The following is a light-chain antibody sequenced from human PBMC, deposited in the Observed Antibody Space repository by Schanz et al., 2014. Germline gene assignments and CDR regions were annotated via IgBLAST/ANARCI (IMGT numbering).Light chain of an antibody. J-gene: IGKJ2*01. CDR3: QHET. Sequence: EIVMTQSPATLSVSPGERATLSCRASQSVSSNLAWYQQRPGQAPRLLIYGASTRATGIPARFSGSGSGTEFTLTISSLQSEDFATYYCQHETFGQGTKLEIK. CDR1: QSVSSN. V-gene: IGKV3-15*01. CDR2: GAS.